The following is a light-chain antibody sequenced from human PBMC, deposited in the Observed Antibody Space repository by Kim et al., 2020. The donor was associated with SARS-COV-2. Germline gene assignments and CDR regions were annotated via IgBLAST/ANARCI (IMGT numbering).Light chain of an antibody. J-gene: IGLJ2*01. CDR2: GKI. V-gene: IGLV3-19*01. CDR1: SLRSYY. CDR3: NSRDSNDNVV. Sequence: VALGKTVRITCQGDSLRSYYATWYQQKPGQAPILVIYGKINRPSGIPDRVSGSSSGNTAPLTITGTKAGDEADYYCNSRDSNDNVVFGGGTQLTVL.